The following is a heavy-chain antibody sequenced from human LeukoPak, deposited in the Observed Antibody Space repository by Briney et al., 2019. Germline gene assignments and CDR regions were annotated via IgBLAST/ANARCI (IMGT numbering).Heavy chain of an antibody. J-gene: IGHJ4*02. Sequence: PGGSLRLSCAASGFTFSSYAMSWVRQAPGKELEWVSVIYSGGNTHYADSVKGRFTISRDNSKNTLFLQMNSLRAEDTAVYYCAKDSLYYDSSGYGYWGQGTLVTVSS. V-gene: IGHV3-23*03. CDR3: AKDSLYYDSSGYGY. CDR1: GFTFSSYA. CDR2: IYSGGNT. D-gene: IGHD3-22*01.